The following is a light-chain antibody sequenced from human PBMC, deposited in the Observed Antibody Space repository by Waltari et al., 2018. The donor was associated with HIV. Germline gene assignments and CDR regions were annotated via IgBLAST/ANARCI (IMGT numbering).Light chain of an antibody. CDR3: SSYKNNNTIV. V-gene: IGLV2-18*02. J-gene: IGLJ1*01. Sequence: AWAQPPSVSASPGQSVTISCTGTSSDIGSYNRVSWYLQPPGTAPRIIIYEVKNRPSGVPDRFSASKSGNTASLTISGLQAEDEADYYRSSYKNNNTIVFGTGTKVTVL. CDR1: SSDIGSYNR. CDR2: EVK.